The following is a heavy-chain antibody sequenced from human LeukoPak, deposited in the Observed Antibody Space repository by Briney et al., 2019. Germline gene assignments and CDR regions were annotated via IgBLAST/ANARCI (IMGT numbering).Heavy chain of an antibody. CDR2: IYPGDSDT. D-gene: IGHD1-26*01. J-gene: IGHJ4*02. CDR1: GYSFTNYW. V-gene: IGHV5-51*01. CDR3: ARRSGSYYYFDY. Sequence: GESLKISCKGSGYSFTNYWIGWVRQMPGKGLEWMGIIYPGDSDTTYSPSFQGQVTISADKSINTAYLQWSSLKAPDTAMYFCARRSGSYYYFDYWGQGTLVTVSS.